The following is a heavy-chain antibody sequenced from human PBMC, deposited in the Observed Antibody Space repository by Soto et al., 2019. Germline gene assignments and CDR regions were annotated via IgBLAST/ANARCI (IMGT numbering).Heavy chain of an antibody. CDR2: INPNSGGT. Sequence: ASVKVSCKASGYTFTGYYRQWVRQAPGQGLEWMGWINPNSGGTNYAQKFQGWVTMTRDTSISTAYMELSRLRSDDTAVYYCARGVGVGDVGVGHWGQGTLVTVSS. J-gene: IGHJ4*02. CDR3: ARGVGVGDVGVGH. D-gene: IGHD2-15*01. V-gene: IGHV1-2*04. CDR1: GYTFTGYY.